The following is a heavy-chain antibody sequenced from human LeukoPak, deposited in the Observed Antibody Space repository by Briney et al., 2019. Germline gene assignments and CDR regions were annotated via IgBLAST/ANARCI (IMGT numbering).Heavy chain of an antibody. V-gene: IGHV4-34*01. J-gene: IGHJ3*02. Sequence: SETLSLTCAVYGGSFSGYYWSWIRQPPGKGLEWIGEINHSGSTNYNPSLKSRVTISVDTSKNQFSLKLSSVTAADTAVYYCARWGLAYCGGDCPSGAFDIWGQGTMVTVTS. CDR2: INHSGST. CDR3: ARWGLAYCGGDCPSGAFDI. CDR1: GGSFSGYY. D-gene: IGHD2-21*01.